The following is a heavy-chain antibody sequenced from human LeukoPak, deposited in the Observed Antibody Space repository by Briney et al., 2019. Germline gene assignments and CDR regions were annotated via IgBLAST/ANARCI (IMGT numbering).Heavy chain of an antibody. D-gene: IGHD6-13*01. CDR3: ARGVYIAAAQYAY. V-gene: IGHV4-59*01. CDR1: GGSISSFY. CDR2: VFYTGDT. Sequence: SETLSLTCAVSGGSISSFYWSWIRQPPGKGLEWIGYVFYTGDTNSNPSLKSRVTMSLDTSKNQLSLRLTSVTAADTAVYYCARGVYIAAAQYAYWGQGTLVTVSS. J-gene: IGHJ4*02.